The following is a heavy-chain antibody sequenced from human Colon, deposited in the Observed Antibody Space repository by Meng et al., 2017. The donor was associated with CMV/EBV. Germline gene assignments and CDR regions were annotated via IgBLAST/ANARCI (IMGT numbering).Heavy chain of an antibody. V-gene: IGHV1-2*02. J-gene: IGHJ5*02. Sequence: ASVKVSCKTSGYSFTDYYIHWVRQAPGQGLEWMGWINPNSGGTARARKFQGRVTLTRDTSTNTAYMELRSLRSDDTAVYYCARVAHGYCSSTSCPGYCSGGSCYRYNWFDPWGQGTLVTVSS. CDR2: INPNSGGT. CDR3: ARVAHGYCSSTSCPGYCSGGSCYRYNWFDP. D-gene: IGHD2-15*01. CDR1: GYSFTDYY.